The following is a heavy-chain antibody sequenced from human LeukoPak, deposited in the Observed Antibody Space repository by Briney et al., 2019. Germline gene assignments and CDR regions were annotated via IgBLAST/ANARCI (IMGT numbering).Heavy chain of an antibody. CDR2: TRNKANSYTT. CDR1: GFTFSDHY. V-gene: IGHV3-72*01. CDR3: ASLYYYDSSAP. D-gene: IGHD3-22*01. J-gene: IGHJ5*02. Sequence: GGSLRLSCAASGFTFSDHYMDWVRQAPGKGLEWVGRTRNKANSYTTEYAASVKGRFTISRDDSKNSLYLQMNSLKTEDTAVYYCASLYYYDSSAPWGQGTLVTVSS.